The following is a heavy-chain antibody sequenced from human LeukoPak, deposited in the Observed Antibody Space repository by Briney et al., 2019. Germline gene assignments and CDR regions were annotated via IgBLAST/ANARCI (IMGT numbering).Heavy chain of an antibody. V-gene: IGHV3-49*03. CDR1: GFTFGDYA. Sequence: GGSLRLSCTASGFTFGDYAMSWFRQAPGKGLEWVGFIRSKAYGGTTEYAASVKGRFTISRDDSKSIAYLQMNSLKTEDTAVYYCTRAGITMIVVVIHYWGQGTLVTVSS. CDR3: TRAGITMIVVVIHY. D-gene: IGHD3-22*01. J-gene: IGHJ4*02. CDR2: IRSKAYGGTT.